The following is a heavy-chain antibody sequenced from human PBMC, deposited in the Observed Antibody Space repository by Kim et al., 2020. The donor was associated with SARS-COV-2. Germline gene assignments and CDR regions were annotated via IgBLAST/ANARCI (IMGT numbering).Heavy chain of an antibody. CDR2: T. Sequence: TSYAQKFQGRVTMTRDTSTSTVYMELSSLRSEDTAVYYCAREYSGTYYFDYWGQGTLVTVSS. V-gene: IGHV1-46*01. CDR3: AREYSGTYYFDY. D-gene: IGHD6-13*01. J-gene: IGHJ4*02.